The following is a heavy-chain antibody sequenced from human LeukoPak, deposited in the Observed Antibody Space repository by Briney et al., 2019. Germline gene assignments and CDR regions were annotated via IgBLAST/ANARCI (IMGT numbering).Heavy chain of an antibody. Sequence: VASVKVSCKASGYTFTSYDINWVRQATGQGLEWMGWMNPNSGNTGYAQKLQGRVTMTRNTSISTAYMELSSLRSEDTAVYYCARAEGWYFDYWGQGTLVTVSS. CDR2: MNPNSGNT. CDR1: GYTFTSYD. J-gene: IGHJ4*02. V-gene: IGHV1-8*01. CDR3: ARAEGWYFDY. D-gene: IGHD6-19*01.